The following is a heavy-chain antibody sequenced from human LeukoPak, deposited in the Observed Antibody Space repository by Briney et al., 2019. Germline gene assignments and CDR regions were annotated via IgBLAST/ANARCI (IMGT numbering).Heavy chain of an antibody. D-gene: IGHD2-15*01. V-gene: IGHV3-21*01. J-gene: IGHJ6*03. CDR1: GFTFSSYN. CDR2: ISTSSIYI. Sequence: PGGSLRLSCAASGFTFSSYNMNWVRQAPGKGLEWVSSISTSSIYIYYADSVKGRFTISRDNSKNTLYLQMNSLRAEDTAVYYCARVLRYCSGGNCYSGGLGYMDVWGKGTTVTISS. CDR3: ARVLRYCSGGNCYSGGLGYMDV.